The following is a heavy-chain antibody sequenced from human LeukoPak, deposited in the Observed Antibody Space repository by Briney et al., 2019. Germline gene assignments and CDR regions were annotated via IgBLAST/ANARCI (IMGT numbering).Heavy chain of an antibody. V-gene: IGHV4-59*01. CDR3: ARVFAAGTLFPKYYFDY. CDR1: GGSISSYY. Sequence: SETLSLTCTVSGGSISSYYWSWIRQPPGKGLEWIGYIYYSGSTNYNPSLKSRVTISVDTSKNQFSLKLSSVTAADTAVYYCARVFAAGTLFPKYYFDYWGQGTLVTVSS. CDR2: IYYSGST. J-gene: IGHJ4*02. D-gene: IGHD6-13*01.